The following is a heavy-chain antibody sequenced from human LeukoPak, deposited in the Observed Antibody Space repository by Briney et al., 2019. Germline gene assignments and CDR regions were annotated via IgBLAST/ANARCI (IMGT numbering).Heavy chain of an antibody. CDR3: ATPGLMWVTVAPWAFDY. D-gene: IGHD2-21*02. CDR1: GGTFSSYT. V-gene: IGHV1-69*02. J-gene: IGHJ4*02. Sequence: SVKVSCKASGGTFSSYTISWVRQAPGQGLEWMGRIIPILGIANYAQKFQGRVTITADKSTSTAYMELSSLRSEDTAVYYCATPGLMWVTVAPWAFDYWGQGTLVTVSS. CDR2: IIPILGIA.